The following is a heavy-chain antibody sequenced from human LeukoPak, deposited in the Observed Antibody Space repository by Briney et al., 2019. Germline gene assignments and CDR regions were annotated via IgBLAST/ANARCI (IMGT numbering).Heavy chain of an antibody. V-gene: IGHV1-2*02. J-gene: IGHJ4*02. CDR2: INPNSGGT. CDR1: GYTFTGYY. Sequence: ASVKVSCKASGYTFTGYYMHWVRQAPGQGLEWMGWINPNSGGTNYAQKFQGRVTMTRDTSISTAYMELSRLRSDDTAVYYCARVMSSGYYLRSPFDYWGQGTLVTVSS. D-gene: IGHD3-22*01. CDR3: ARVMSSGYYLRSPFDY.